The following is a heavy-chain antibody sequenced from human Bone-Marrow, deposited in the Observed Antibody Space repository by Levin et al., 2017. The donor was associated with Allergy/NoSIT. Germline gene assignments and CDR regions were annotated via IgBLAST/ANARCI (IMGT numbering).Heavy chain of an antibody. CDR3: ARHGPSAEVWSYYVDY. J-gene: IGHJ4*02. D-gene: IGHD3-16*01. Sequence: AGESLKISCEGSGYSFSSHWIAWVRQMPGKGLEYMGIIYPYDSDTRYSPSFEGQVTISVDKSINTAYLQWSSLKASDSAMYYCARHGPSAEVWSYYVDYWGQGTPVTVSS. CDR1: GYSFSSHW. CDR2: IYPYDSDT. V-gene: IGHV5-51*01.